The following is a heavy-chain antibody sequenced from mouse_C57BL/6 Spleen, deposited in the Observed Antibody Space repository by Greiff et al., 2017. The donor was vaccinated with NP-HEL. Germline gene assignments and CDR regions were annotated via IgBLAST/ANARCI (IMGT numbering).Heavy chain of an antibody. CDR2: ISDGGSYT. J-gene: IGHJ2*01. CDR3: ARDRVIRGGFDY. CDR1: GFTFSSYA. D-gene: IGHD2-4*01. Sequence: EVMLVESGGGLVKPGGSLKLSCAASGFTFSSYAMSWVRQTPEKRLEWVATISDGGSYTYYPDNVKGRFTISRDNAKNNLYLQMSHLKSEDTAKYYCARDRVIRGGFDYWGQGTTLTVAS. V-gene: IGHV5-4*01.